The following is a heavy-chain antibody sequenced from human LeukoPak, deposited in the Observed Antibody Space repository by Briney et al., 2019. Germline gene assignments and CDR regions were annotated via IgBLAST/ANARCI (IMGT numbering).Heavy chain of an antibody. Sequence: PGGSLRLSCAASGFTFSSYWMSWVRQAPGKGLEWVANIKQDGSEKYYVDSVKGRFTISRDNAKNSLYLQMNSLRAEDTAVYYCARDTHYDFWSGYLYYYYYYMDVWGKGTTVTVSS. CDR1: GFTFSSYW. D-gene: IGHD3-3*01. J-gene: IGHJ6*03. CDR3: ARDTHYDFWSGYLYYYYYYMDV. CDR2: IKQDGSEK. V-gene: IGHV3-7*01.